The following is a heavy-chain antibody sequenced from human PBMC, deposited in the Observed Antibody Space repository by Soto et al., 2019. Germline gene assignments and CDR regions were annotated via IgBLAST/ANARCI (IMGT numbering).Heavy chain of an antibody. CDR1: GYTFTSYD. CDR2: ISPYNGNT. D-gene: IGHD2-2*01. Sequence: ASVKVSCKASGYTFTSYDINWVRQATGQGLEWMGWISPYNGNTNCTQNLQGRVTMTTDTSTSTAYMELRSLRSDDTAVYYCARDLSDCISASCYGDNWFDPWGQGTLVTVSS. V-gene: IGHV1-18*01. J-gene: IGHJ5*02. CDR3: ARDLSDCISASCYGDNWFDP.